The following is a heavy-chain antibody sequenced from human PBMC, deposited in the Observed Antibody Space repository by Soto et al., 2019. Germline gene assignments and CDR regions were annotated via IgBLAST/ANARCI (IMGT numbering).Heavy chain of an antibody. Sequence: VGSLRLSCAASGFTFSSYGMHWVRQAPGKGLEWVAVISYDGSNKYYADSVKGRFTISRDNSKNTLYLQMNSLRAEDTAVYYCAKDWEVAAAPSNWFDPWGQGTLVTVSS. CDR1: GFTFSSYG. V-gene: IGHV3-30*18. CDR2: ISYDGSNK. J-gene: IGHJ5*02. CDR3: AKDWEVAAAPSNWFDP. D-gene: IGHD6-13*01.